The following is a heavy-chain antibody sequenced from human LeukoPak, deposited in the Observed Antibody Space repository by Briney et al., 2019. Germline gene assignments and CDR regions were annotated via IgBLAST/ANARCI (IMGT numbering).Heavy chain of an antibody. V-gene: IGHV3-23*01. CDR3: AKDHFEYDILTGYSDY. CDR2: ISDSGGRT. J-gene: IGHJ4*02. CDR1: GFTFSNPV. D-gene: IGHD3-9*01. Sequence: QAGRSLRLSCAASGFTFSNPVTSWVRQAPGKGLEWVSTISDSGGRTYYADSVKGRFTISRDNSKNTLYLQMSSLRTEDTAVYYCAKDHFEYDILTGYSDYWGQGTLVTVSS.